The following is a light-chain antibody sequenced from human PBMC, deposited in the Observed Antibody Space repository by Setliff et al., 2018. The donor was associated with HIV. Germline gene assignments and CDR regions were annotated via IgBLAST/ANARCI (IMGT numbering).Light chain of an antibody. J-gene: IGLJ1*01. Sequence: GKRVTISCTGSSSNIGTGYDVHWYQQLPGTAPKLLIHDNNNRPSGVPDRFSGSKSGTSASLAITGLQAEDEADYYCQSYDSSLSGLVFGSGTKVTVL. V-gene: IGLV1-40*01. CDR3: QSYDSSLSGLV. CDR1: SSNIGTGYD. CDR2: DNN.